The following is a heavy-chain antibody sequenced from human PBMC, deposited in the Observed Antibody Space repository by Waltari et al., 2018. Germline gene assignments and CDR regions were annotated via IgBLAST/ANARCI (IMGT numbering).Heavy chain of an antibody. CDR2: IIPIFGTA. J-gene: IGHJ5*02. D-gene: IGHD3-16*01. CDR3: ASTLVSLHWFDP. V-gene: IGHV1-69*13. CDR1: GGTFRSYD. Sequence: QVQLVQSGAEVKKPGSSVKVSCKASGGTFRSYDIRWVRQAPGQGLEWMGGIIPIFGTANYAQKFQGRVTITADESTSTAYMELSSLRSEDTAVYYCASTLVSLHWFDPWGQGTLVTVSS.